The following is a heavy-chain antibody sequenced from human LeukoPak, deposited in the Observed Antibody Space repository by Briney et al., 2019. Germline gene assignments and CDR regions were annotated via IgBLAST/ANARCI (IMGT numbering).Heavy chain of an antibody. CDR3: ARVVAAAGNNWFDP. Sequence: PSETLSLTCTVSGYSIRSGYYWGWIRQTPGKGLEWIAYIHDSGSTYNNPSLKTRLSISIDTSKNQFSLKLNSVTAADTAVYYCARVVAAAGNNWFDPWGQGTLVTVSS. J-gene: IGHJ5*02. CDR1: GYSIRSGYY. D-gene: IGHD6-13*01. CDR2: IHDSGST. V-gene: IGHV4-38-2*02.